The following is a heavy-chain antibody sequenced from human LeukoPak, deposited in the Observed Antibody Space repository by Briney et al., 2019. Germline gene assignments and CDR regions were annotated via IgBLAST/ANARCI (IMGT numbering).Heavy chain of an antibody. CDR2: ISAYNGNT. V-gene: IGHV1-18*01. D-gene: IGHD3-10*01. CDR3: ARDKVPLLWFGELLYPAFDY. J-gene: IGHJ4*02. CDR1: GYTFTSYG. Sequence: ASVKVSCKASGYTFTSYGISWVRQAPGQGLEWMGWISAYNGNTDYAQKLQGRVTMTTDTSTSTAYVELRSLRSDDTAVYYCARDKVPLLWFGELLYPAFDYWGQGTLVTVSS.